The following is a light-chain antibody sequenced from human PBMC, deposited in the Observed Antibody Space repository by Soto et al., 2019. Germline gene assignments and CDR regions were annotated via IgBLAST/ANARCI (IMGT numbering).Light chain of an antibody. Sequence: EIVMTQSPATLSVSPGERATLSCRASQSVSSNLAWYQQKPGQAPRLLIYGASTRATGIPARFSGSGSGTEFTLTISSLQSEDFAVYYCQQYYSSPLTFGGGTTVEI. J-gene: IGKJ4*01. V-gene: IGKV3-15*01. CDR1: QSVSSN. CDR2: GAS. CDR3: QQYYSSPLT.